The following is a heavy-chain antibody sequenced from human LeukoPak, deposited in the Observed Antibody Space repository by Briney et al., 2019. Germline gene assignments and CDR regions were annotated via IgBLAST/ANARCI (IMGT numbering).Heavy chain of an antibody. D-gene: IGHD3-22*01. CDR3: AKDRQAKGSSGYYGGVNFDL. Sequence: GGSLRLSCAASGFSFSNYAMTWVRQAPGKGLEWVSGISGSGGSTYYADSVKGRFTISRDNSKNTLYLQMNSLRAEDTAVYYCAKDRQAKGSSGYYGGVNFDLWGQGTLVTVSS. CDR2: ISGSGGST. V-gene: IGHV3-23*01. J-gene: IGHJ4*02. CDR1: GFSFSNYA.